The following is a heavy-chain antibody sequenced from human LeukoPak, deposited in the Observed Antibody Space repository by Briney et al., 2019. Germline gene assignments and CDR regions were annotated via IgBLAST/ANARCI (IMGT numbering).Heavy chain of an antibody. Sequence: SETLSLTCTVSGGSISSSNYYWGWIRQPPGKGLEWIGEIFHSGSTHYNPSLKSRFTISVDTSKNQFSLILTSVTDADTAVYYCANSSGWYRYDSWGQGTLVTVSS. J-gene: IGHJ4*02. CDR2: IFHSGST. V-gene: IGHV4-39*07. CDR3: ANSSGWYRYDS. CDR1: GGSISSSNYY. D-gene: IGHD6-19*01.